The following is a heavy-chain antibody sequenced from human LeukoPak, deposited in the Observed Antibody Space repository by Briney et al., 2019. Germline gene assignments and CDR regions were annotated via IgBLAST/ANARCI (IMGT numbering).Heavy chain of an antibody. D-gene: IGHD1-26*01. V-gene: IGHV4-39*01. J-gene: IGHJ4*02. CDR3: ARVPVYSGTYFDY. Sequence: SETLSLTCTVSGGSISSSDYFWGWIRQPPGKGLEWIASIYYSGSTYYNPSLKGRVTISVDTSKNQFSLRLSSVTAADTAVYYCARVPVYSGTYFDYWGQGTLVTVSS. CDR1: GGSISSSDYF. CDR2: IYYSGST.